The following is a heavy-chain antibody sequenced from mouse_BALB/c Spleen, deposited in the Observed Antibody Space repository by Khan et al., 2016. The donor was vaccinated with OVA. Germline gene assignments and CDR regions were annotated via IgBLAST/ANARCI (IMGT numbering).Heavy chain of an antibody. V-gene: IGHV3-2*02. Sequence: EVQLQESGPGLVKPSQSLSLTCTVTGYSITSGYGWNWIRQFPGNKLEWMGYISYSGSTNFNPSLKSRISITRDTSKNQFFLQLNSVTTEDTATEYCARTARIKYWGQGTTLTVS. J-gene: IGHJ2*01. CDR3: ARTARIKY. CDR2: ISYSGST. CDR1: GYSITSGYG. D-gene: IGHD1-2*01.